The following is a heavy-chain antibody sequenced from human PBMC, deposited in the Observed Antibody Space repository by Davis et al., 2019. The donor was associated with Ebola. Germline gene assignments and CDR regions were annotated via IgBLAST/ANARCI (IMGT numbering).Heavy chain of an antibody. CDR2: ISSSGSTI. J-gene: IGHJ4*02. V-gene: IGHV3-11*01. D-gene: IGHD3-10*01. Sequence: GGSLRLSCAASGFTFSDYYMSWIRQAPGKGLEWVSYISSSGSTIYYADSVKGRFTISRDNAKNSLYLQMNSLRAEDTAVYYCARDWDSGFGELLLAAYFDYWGQGTLVTVSS. CDR3: ARDWDSGFGELLLAAYFDY. CDR1: GFTFSDYY.